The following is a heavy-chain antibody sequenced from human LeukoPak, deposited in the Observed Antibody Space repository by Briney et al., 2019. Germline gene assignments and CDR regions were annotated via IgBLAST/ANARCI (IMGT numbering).Heavy chain of an antibody. J-gene: IGHJ4*02. CDR3: ARRPMVRGADYFDY. V-gene: IGHV1-69*13. CDR2: IIPIFGTA. CDR1: GGTFSSYA. Sequence: SVKVSCKASGGTFSSYAISWVRQAPGQGLEWMGGIIPIFGTANYAQKFQGRVTITADESTSTAYMELSSLRSEDTAVYYCARRPMVRGADYFDYWGQGTLVTVSS. D-gene: IGHD3-10*01.